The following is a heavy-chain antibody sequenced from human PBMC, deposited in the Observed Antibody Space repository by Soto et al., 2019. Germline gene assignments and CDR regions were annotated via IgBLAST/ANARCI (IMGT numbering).Heavy chain of an antibody. D-gene: IGHD2-21*01. CDR2: ISSTAGKTS. J-gene: IGHJ6*02. CDR1: GFTFNTYP. V-gene: IGHV3-23*01. CDR3: AKGVLSFHYGMEV. Sequence: EVKLSQSGGGVVPPGGSLRLSCATSGFTFNTYPMTWVRQAPGKGLEWVSSISSTAGKTSSYADSVKGRFAISRDFSDNTVYLQMDNLRVDDTAVYFCAKGVLSFHYGMEVWGQGTTVTVSS.